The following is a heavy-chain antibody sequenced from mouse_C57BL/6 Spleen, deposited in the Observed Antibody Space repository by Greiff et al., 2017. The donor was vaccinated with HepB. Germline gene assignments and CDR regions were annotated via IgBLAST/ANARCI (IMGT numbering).Heavy chain of an antibody. CDR3: ARRGAFITTEYYFDY. V-gene: IGHV3-6*01. CDR2: ISYDGSN. J-gene: IGHJ2*01. D-gene: IGHD1-1*01. CDR1: GYSITSGYY. Sequence: EVQLVESGPGLVKPSQSLSLTCSVTGYSITSGYYWNWIRQFPGNKLEWMGYISYDGSNNYNPSLKNRISITRDTSKNQFFLKLNSVTTEDTATYYCARRGAFITTEYYFDYWGQGTTLTVSS.